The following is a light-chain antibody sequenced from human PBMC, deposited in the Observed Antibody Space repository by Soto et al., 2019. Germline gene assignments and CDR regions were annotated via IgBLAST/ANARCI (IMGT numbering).Light chain of an antibody. Sequence: DIQLTQSPSFLSASVGDRVTITCRASQGISSYLAWYQQKPGQAPNLLIYAASTLQSGVPSRFSGSGSGTEFTLTISSLQPEDFATYYCQHLNSYPRTFGQGTKVEIK. J-gene: IGKJ1*01. CDR3: QHLNSYPRT. CDR2: AAS. CDR1: QGISSY. V-gene: IGKV1-9*01.